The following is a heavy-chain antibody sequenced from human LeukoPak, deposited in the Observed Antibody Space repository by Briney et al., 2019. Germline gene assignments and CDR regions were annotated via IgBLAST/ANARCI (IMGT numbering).Heavy chain of an antibody. J-gene: IGHJ4*02. CDR3: ARVRNYYDSSGYYYFYY. Sequence: ASVKVSCTASGYTFTSYDINWVRQATGQGLEWMGWMNPNSGNTGYAQKFQGRVTMTRNTSISTAYIELSSLRSEDTAVYYCARVRNYYDSSGYYYFYYWGQGTLVTVSS. V-gene: IGHV1-8*02. CDR2: MNPNSGNT. CDR1: GYTFTSYD. D-gene: IGHD3-22*01.